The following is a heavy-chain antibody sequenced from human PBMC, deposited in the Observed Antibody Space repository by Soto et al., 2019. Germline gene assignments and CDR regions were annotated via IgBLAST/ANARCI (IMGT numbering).Heavy chain of an antibody. V-gene: IGHV1-46*01. CDR3: ARGLTSGDY. CDR1: GYTFTSFY. Sequence: QVQLVQSGAEVKNPGASVKLSCKASGYTFTSFYIHWVRQAPGQGLEWMAIINPNGGSTNYAPNLQGRVTLTRDTSTNTVYSELSSLGSEDTAVYYCARGLTSGDYWGQGTLVTVSS. J-gene: IGHJ4*02. D-gene: IGHD7-27*01. CDR2: INPNGGST.